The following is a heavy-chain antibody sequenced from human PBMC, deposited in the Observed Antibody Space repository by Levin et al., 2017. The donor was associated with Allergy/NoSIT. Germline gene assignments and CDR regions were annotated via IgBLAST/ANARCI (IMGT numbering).Heavy chain of an antibody. Sequence: GESLKISCAASGFTVSSNYMSWIRQAPGKGLEWVSVLYSGGTTYYADSVKGRFTISRDNSKNTLFLQMNSLRAEDTAVYFCARDPHYYGSGSYFDYWGQGTLVTVSS. CDR1: GFTVSSNY. CDR3: ARDPHYYGSGSYFDY. D-gene: IGHD3-10*01. CDR2: LYSGGTT. J-gene: IGHJ4*02. V-gene: IGHV3-66*01.